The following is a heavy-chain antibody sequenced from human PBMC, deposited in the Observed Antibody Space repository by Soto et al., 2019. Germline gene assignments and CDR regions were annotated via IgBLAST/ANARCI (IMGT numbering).Heavy chain of an antibody. CDR3: AKLPQNYFYMDV. D-gene: IGHD6-6*01. J-gene: IGHJ6*03. Sequence: SETLSLTCSVSGGSISSYYWSWIRQPPGKGLEWLGYIYFSGSTNYNPSLQSRVTISVDTSKNQFSLKLSPVTAADTAVYYCAKLPQNYFYMDVWGKGTTVTAP. CDR2: IYFSGST. CDR1: GGSISSYY. V-gene: IGHV4-59*08.